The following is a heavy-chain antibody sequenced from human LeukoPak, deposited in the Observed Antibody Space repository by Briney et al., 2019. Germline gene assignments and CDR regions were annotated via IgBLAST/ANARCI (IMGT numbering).Heavy chain of an antibody. V-gene: IGHV3-48*03. CDR2: ISSSGSTI. D-gene: IGHD1-26*01. Sequence: GGSLRLSCAASGFTFSSYEMNWVRQAPGKGLEWVSYISSSGSTIYYADSVKGRFTISRDNAKNSLYLQMNSLRAEDTAVYYCARDVGSDDYYYYMDVWGKGITVTVSS. J-gene: IGHJ6*03. CDR3: ARDVGSDDYYYYMDV. CDR1: GFTFSSYE.